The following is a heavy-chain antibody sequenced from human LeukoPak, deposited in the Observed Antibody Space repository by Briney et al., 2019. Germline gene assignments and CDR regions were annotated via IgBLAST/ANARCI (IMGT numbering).Heavy chain of an antibody. V-gene: IGHV4-39*07. CDR3: ARDGEMATIENYFHY. CDR2: IYYSGST. J-gene: IGHJ4*02. CDR1: GGSISSSSYY. Sequence: SETLSLTCTVSGGSISSSSYYWGWIRQPPGKGLEWIGSIYYSGSTYYNPSLKSRVTISVDTSKNQFSLKLSSVTAADTAVYYCARDGEMATIENYFHYWGQGTLVTVSS. D-gene: IGHD5-24*01.